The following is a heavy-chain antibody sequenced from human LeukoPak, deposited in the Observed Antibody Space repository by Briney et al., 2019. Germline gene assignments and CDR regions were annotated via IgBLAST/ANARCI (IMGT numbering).Heavy chain of an antibody. CDR1: GFTFDDYA. V-gene: IGHV3-9*01. CDR2: ISWNSGSI. D-gene: IGHD2-15*01. Sequence: GGSLRLSCAASGFTFDDYAMHWVRQAPGKGLEWVSGISWNSGSIGYADSVKGRFTISRDNAKNSLYLQMNSLRAEDTALYYCAKAPFNVVVVAAIDYWAREPWSPSPQ. CDR3: AKAPFNVVVVAAIDY. J-gene: IGHJ4*02.